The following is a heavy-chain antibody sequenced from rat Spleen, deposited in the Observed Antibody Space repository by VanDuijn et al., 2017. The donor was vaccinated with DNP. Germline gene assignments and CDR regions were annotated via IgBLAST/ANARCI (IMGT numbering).Heavy chain of an antibody. J-gene: IGHJ2*01. D-gene: IGHD1-8*01. Sequence: EVLLVESGGGLVQPGRSLRVSCAASGFTFSDHNMAWIRQAPKTGLEWVASIHSDGSATYNRDSVKGRFIISRDNAETIVSLQMDSLRSEDTATYYCVRHRPYSNYFDYWGQGVMVTVSS. CDR2: IHSDGSAT. V-gene: IGHV5-7*01. CDR1: GFTFSDHN. CDR3: VRHRPYSNYFDY.